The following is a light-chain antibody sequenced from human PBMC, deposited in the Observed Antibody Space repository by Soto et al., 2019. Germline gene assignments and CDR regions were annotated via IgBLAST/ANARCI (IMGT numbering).Light chain of an antibody. Sequence: EVVMTQSPDTLSVSPGERATLSCRASQTVNDYLAWYQQKPDQGPRLLIYSTSTRAAGIPPRFSGSGSGTEFTLTISNLQSEDFAVYYCQQYNNWPPYTFGQGTKVDIK. CDR2: STS. CDR1: QTVNDY. V-gene: IGKV3-15*01. CDR3: QQYNNWPPYT. J-gene: IGKJ2*01.